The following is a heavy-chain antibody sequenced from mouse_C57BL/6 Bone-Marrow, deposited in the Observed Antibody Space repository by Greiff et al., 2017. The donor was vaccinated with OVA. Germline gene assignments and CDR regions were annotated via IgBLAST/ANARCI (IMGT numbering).Heavy chain of an antibody. Sequence: VQLQQPGAELVKPGASVKLSCKASGYTFTSYWMQWVKQRPGQGLEWIGEIDPSDSYTNYNQKFKGKATLTVDTYSSTAYMQLSSLTSEDSAVYYCANYYGSSYRYFDVWGTGTTVTVSS. CDR1: GYTFTSYW. CDR2: IDPSDSYT. V-gene: IGHV1-50*01. CDR3: ANYYGSSYRYFDV. D-gene: IGHD1-1*01. J-gene: IGHJ1*03.